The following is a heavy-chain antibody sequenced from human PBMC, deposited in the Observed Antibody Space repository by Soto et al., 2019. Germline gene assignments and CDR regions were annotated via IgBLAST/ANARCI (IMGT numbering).Heavy chain of an antibody. D-gene: IGHD5-12*01. CDR3: AKDGRNGYNLFY. V-gene: IGHV4-4*02. CDR1: GDSISSGGW. Sequence: QVQLQESGPGVVKPSGTLSLTCAVSGDSISSGGWWSWVRQPPGKGLEWIGEIYHSGSTNSNPSPKRRVSISVDKSRIHFTLNLNSVNAADTAIYYCAKDGRNGYNLFYWGQGTLVTVSS. J-gene: IGHJ4*02. CDR2: IYHSGST.